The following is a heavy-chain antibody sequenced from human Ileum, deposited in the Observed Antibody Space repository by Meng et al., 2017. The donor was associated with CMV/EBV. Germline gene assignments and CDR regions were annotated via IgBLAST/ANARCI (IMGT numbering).Heavy chain of an antibody. D-gene: IGHD3-9*01. CDR3: ARGRRYLFY. J-gene: IGHJ4*02. V-gene: IGHV4-34*01. Sequence: QVQLHQWGAGLLKPSETLSLTCAVYGDSFRGYYWDWIRQSPGKGLEWIGQINQSGSTNYNPSLKSRVTISVDTSKNQFSLKLSSVTAADAAMYYCARGRRYLFYWSQGTLVTVSS. CDR1: GDSFRGYY. CDR2: INQSGST.